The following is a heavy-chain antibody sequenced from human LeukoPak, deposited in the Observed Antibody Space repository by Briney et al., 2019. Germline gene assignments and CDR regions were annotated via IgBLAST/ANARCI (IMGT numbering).Heavy chain of an antibody. CDR1: GFTFSSYW. CDR2: INSDGSST. CDR3: ARDLDGGSYLLDY. J-gene: IGHJ4*02. Sequence: GGSLRLSCAASGFTFSSYWMHWVRHAPGKGLVWVSRINSDGSSTSYADSVKGRFTISRDNAKNTLYRQMNSLRAEDTAVYYCARDLDGGSYLLDYWGQGTLVTVSS. V-gene: IGHV3-74*01. D-gene: IGHD1-26*01.